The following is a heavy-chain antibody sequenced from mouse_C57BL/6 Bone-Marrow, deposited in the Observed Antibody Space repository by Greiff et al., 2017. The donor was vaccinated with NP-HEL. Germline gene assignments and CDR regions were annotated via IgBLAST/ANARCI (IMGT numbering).Heavy chain of an antibody. Sequence: EVQLQQSGAELVRPGASVKLSCTASGFNIKDDYMHWVKQRPEQGLEWIGWIDPENGDTVYDPKFQGKATITADTSSNTAYLQLTSLTSEDTAVYYCTNWDFDYWGQGNTLTVSS. V-gene: IGHV14-4*01. D-gene: IGHD4-1*01. CDR2: IDPENGDT. J-gene: IGHJ2*01. CDR1: GFNIKDDY. CDR3: TNWDFDY.